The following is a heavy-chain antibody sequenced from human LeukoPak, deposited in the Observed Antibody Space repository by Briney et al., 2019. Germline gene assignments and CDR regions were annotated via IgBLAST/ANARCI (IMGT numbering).Heavy chain of an antibody. CDR2: IYSGGST. CDR3: ARALRSGYYFFDY. D-gene: IGHD3-22*01. CDR1: GFTVSSYY. Sequence: GGSLRLSCAASGFTVSSYYMNWVRQAPGKGLEWVSGIYSGGSTYYADSVKGRFTISRDNSNNTLYLQMNSLRAEDTAVYYCARALRSGYYFFDYWGQGTLVTVSS. J-gene: IGHJ4*02. V-gene: IGHV3-53*01.